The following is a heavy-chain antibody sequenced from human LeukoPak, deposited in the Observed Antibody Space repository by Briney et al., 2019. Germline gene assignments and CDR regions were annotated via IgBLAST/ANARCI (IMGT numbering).Heavy chain of an antibody. V-gene: IGHV4-34*01. CDR1: GGSFSGYY. CDR3: ARDPPGWSDAFDI. J-gene: IGHJ3*02. Sequence: SETLSLTCAVYGGSFSGYYWTWIRQPPGKGLEWIGEINHSGSTNYNPSLKSRVTISVDTSKNQFSLKLSSVTAADTAVYYCARDPPGWSDAFDIWGQGTMVTVSS. D-gene: IGHD1-1*01. CDR2: INHSGST.